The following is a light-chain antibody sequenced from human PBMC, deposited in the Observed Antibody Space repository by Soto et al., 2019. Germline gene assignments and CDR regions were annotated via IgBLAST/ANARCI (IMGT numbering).Light chain of an antibody. Sequence: EIVMTQSPATLSVSTGERATLSCRASQRLSSNLAWYQQKPGQAPRLLIYGVSTRATGVPARFSGSGSGTECTLAISSLQSEDSAVYYYQLYKNWLALTFGGGTKVEIK. CDR2: GVS. V-gene: IGKV3-15*01. J-gene: IGKJ4*01. CDR1: QRLSSN. CDR3: QLYKNWLALT.